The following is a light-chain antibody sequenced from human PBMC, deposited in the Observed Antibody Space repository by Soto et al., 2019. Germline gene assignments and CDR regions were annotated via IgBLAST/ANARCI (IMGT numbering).Light chain of an antibody. CDR2: DAS. Sequence: EIVLTQSPGTLSLSPGERATLTCRASQSVSSSYLAWYQQRPGQAPRLLIYDASRRATDIPDRFSGSRSGTGVTLTIRRLEPEDFAVYSCQQYGSSPLTFGGGTKVEIK. J-gene: IGKJ4*01. CDR3: QQYGSSPLT. V-gene: IGKV3-20*01. CDR1: QSVSSSY.